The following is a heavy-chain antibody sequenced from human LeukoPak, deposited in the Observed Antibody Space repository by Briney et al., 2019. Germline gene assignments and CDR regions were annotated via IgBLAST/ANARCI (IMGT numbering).Heavy chain of an antibody. CDR1: GYTFTGYY. V-gene: IGHV1-2*04. Sequence: ASVKVSCKASGYTFTGYYMHWVRQAPGQGLEWMGWINPNSGGTTFAQKFQGWVTMTRDTSISTAYMELTRPRSDDTAVYYCARGGSSSQYSFDYWGQGTLVTVSS. J-gene: IGHJ4*02. CDR3: ARGGSSSQYSFDY. D-gene: IGHD6-13*01. CDR2: INPNSGGT.